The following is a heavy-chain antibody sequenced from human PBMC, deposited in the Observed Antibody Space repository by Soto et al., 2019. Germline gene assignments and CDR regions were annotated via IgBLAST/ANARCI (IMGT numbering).Heavy chain of an antibody. Sequence: SETLSLTCTVSGGSIRSYYWTCIRQPAGKGLEWIGLIYSSGSGNYNPSLKSRITMSVDTSKKQIFLKLSSVTAADTAVYYCASSVYNRDWNDHYALDVWAQGTSVTVAS. CDR3: ASSVYNRDWNDHYALDV. J-gene: IGHJ6*02. CDR1: GGSIRSYY. V-gene: IGHV4-4*07. CDR2: IYSSGSG. D-gene: IGHD1-1*01.